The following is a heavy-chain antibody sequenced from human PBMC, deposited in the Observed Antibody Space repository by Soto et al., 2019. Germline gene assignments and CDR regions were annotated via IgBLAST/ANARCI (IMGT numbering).Heavy chain of an antibody. J-gene: IGHJ4*02. CDR2: VSYTGST. Sequence: SETLSLTCTVSGGSISSDNYYWSWIRQLPGKGLEWAGYVSYTGSTYYNPSLKSRLTISRDTSKNQFSLRLSSVTAADTAIYYCARSTGIDTSCCFDYWGQGTLVTVSS. V-gene: IGHV4-31*03. D-gene: IGHD2-2*01. CDR3: ARSTGIDTSCCFDY. CDR1: GGSISSDNYY.